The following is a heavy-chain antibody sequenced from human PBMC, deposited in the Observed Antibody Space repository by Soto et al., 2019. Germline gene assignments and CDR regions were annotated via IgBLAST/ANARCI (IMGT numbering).Heavy chain of an antibody. CDR3: AGQTYDILTGYFSGYYYYGMDV. Sequence: PSETLSLTCTVSGGSISSYYWSWIRQPPGKGLEWIGYIYYSGSTNYNPSLKSRVTISVDTSKNQFSLKLSSVTAADTAVYYCAGQTYDILTGYFSGYYYYGMDVWGQGTTVTVS. V-gene: IGHV4-59*08. D-gene: IGHD3-9*01. CDR1: GGSISSYY. CDR2: IYYSGST. J-gene: IGHJ6*02.